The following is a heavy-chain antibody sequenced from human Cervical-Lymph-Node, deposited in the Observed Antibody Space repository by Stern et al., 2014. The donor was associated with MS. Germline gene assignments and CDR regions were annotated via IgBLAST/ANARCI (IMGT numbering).Heavy chain of an antibody. J-gene: IGHJ6*02. V-gene: IGHV1-69*17. D-gene: IGHD1-7*01. CDR2: TIPIFGIA. CDR3: ARDPLELRQLYYYGMDV. Sequence: VQLVESGAEVKKPGSSVKVSCKASGGTFSSYAISWVRQAPGQGLEWMGGTIPIFGIATYAQKFQGRVTITADKSTSTAYMELSSLRSEDTAVYYCARDPLELRQLYYYGMDVWGQGTTVTVSS. CDR1: GGTFSSYA.